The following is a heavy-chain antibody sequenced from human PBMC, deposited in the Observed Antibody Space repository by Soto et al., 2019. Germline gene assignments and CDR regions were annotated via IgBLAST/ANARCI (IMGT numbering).Heavy chain of an antibody. D-gene: IGHD3-10*01. V-gene: IGHV3-23*01. CDR2: ISGGGDTT. CDR1: GFTFNNYA. CDR3: AKGRGGSGSLTPRVAF. Sequence: EVQLLESGGGLVQPGGSLRLSCAASGFTFNNYAMTWVRQAPGKWLEWVSAISGGGDTTSYADSVKGRFTVSRDGSKKTLYLQMSSLRAEDTALYYCAKGRGGSGSLTPRVAFWGQGTLVTVSS. J-gene: IGHJ4*02.